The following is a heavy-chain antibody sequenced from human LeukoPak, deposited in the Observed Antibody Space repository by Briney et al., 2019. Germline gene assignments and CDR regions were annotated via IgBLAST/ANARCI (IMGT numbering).Heavy chain of an antibody. J-gene: IGHJ3*02. CDR1: GGSISSYY. V-gene: IGHV4-59*01. CDR3: ARARYVNSFYAFDI. D-gene: IGHD3-9*01. Sequence: PSETLSLTCTVSGGSISSYYWSWIRLPPGKGLEWIGHLSKSGNTNYSPSLKSRVTIFGDTSKNQFFLKLSSVTAADTAMYYCARARYVNSFYAFDIWGQGTLVTVSS. CDR2: LSKSGNT.